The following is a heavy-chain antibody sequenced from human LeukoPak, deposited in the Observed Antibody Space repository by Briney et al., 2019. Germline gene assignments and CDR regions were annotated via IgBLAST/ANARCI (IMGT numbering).Heavy chain of an antibody. D-gene: IGHD2-2*01. CDR1: GGSITSTTYY. CDR3: ASHKYQLSAFDI. J-gene: IGHJ3*02. V-gene: IGHV4-39*01. Sequence: SETLSLTCTVSGGSITSTTYYWGWIRQPPGKGLEWIGSIYYSGSTYYNPSLKSRVTISVDTSKNQFSLKLSSVTAADTVVYYCASHKYQLSAFDIWGQGTMVTVSS. CDR2: IYYSGST.